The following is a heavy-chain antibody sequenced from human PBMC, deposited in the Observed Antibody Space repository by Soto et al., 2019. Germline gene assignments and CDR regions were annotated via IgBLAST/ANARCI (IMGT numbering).Heavy chain of an antibody. Sequence: LGESLKISCKGSGYSFTSYWIGWVRQMPGKGLEWMGIIYPGDSDTRYSPSFQGQVTIPADKSISTAYLQWSSLKASDTAMYYCARQMSYYYDSSGYTFDYWGQGTLVTVSS. D-gene: IGHD3-22*01. J-gene: IGHJ4*02. CDR2: IYPGDSDT. V-gene: IGHV5-51*01. CDR3: ARQMSYYYDSSGYTFDY. CDR1: GYSFTSYW.